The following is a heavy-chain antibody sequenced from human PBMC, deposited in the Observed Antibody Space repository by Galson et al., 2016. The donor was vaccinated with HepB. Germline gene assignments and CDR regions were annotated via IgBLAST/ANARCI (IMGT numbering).Heavy chain of an antibody. Sequence: SVKVSCKASGGTFNTYVINWVRQAPGQGLEWMGGIIPVFGTVKYAQKFQGRVAFIADTSKSTGYMELSSLRSEDTAVYYCTRALRRSVVVCVDVCGLGRSVSVSS. CDR1: GGTFNTYV. D-gene: IGHD2-21*01. CDR2: IIPVFGTV. V-gene: IGHV1-69*06. CDR3: TRALRRSVVVCVDV. J-gene: IGHJ6*02.